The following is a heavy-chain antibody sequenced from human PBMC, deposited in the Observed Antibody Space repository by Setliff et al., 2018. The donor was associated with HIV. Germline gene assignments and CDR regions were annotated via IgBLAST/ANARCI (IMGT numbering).Heavy chain of an antibody. Sequence: SETLSLTCTVSGGSINNYCCSWIRQPPGKGLEWIGYIYPNGSPDYPSGNIVYNPSFRSRVTLSLDTSKSQFSLKLTSVTAADAAVYYCTGDYNSGSYRFDYWGQGTPVTVSS. V-gene: IGHV4-4*08. CDR2: IYPNGSP. J-gene: IGHJ4*02. D-gene: IGHD3-10*01. CDR1: GGSINNYC. CDR3: TGDYNSGSYRFDY.